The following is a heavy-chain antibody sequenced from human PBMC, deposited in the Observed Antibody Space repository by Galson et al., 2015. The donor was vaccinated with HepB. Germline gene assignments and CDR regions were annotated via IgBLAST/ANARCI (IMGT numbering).Heavy chain of an antibody. Sequence: ETLSLTCTVSGGSINSYYWSWIRQPPGKGLEWIGYIYYSGTTNYNGTTNYNPSLRSRATILVDTSKNQFSLKLSSVTAADTAVYYCARQGGSLAGVRFDYWGQGALVTVSS. CDR1: GGSINSYY. CDR3: ARQGGSLAGVRFDY. V-gene: IGHV4-59*08. CDR2: IYYSGTT. J-gene: IGHJ4*02. D-gene: IGHD3-10*01.